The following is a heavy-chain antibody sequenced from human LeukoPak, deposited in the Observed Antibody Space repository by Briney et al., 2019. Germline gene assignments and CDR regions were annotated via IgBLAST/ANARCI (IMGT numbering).Heavy chain of an antibody. CDR2: IKQDGSEK. Sequence: PGGSLRLSCAASGFTFSSYWMSWVRQAPGKGLEWVANIKQDGSEKYYVDSVKGRFTISRDNAKNSLYLQMNSLRAEDTAVYYCARSGTIFGVVLRFDYWGQGTLVTVSS. CDR1: GFTFSSYW. J-gene: IGHJ4*02. CDR3: ARSGTIFGVVLRFDY. V-gene: IGHV3-7*01. D-gene: IGHD3-3*01.